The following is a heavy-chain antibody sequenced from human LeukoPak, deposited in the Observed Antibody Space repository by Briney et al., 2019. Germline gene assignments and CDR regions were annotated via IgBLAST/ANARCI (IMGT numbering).Heavy chain of an antibody. Sequence: AETLSLTCHVSGGYITIYYLSWIRQPPGKGLEWIGYTYYSGSNEYNPSLRSRVTMSADASRNQFSLTLSSVTAADTAIYYCATLNIESSSGWFFRSWGQGTLVSVSS. CDR2: TYYSGSN. J-gene: IGHJ5*02. CDR3: ATLNIESSSGWFFRS. V-gene: IGHV4-59*01. CDR1: GGYITIYY. D-gene: IGHD6-19*01.